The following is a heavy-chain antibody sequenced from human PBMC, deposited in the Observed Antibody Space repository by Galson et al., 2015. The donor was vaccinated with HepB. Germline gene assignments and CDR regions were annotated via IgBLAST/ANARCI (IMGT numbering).Heavy chain of an antibody. CDR1: GYPFNNAW. CDR2: IKSKTDGETT. V-gene: IGHV3-15*01. CDR3: TTDVYYSTYWSWLDP. Sequence: SLRLSCAASGYPFNNAWMTWVRQAPGMGLEWVGRIKSKTDGETTDYAAPVKGRFTISRDDSKNRLYLQMNSLKPEDTAVYYCTTDVYYSTYWSWLDPWGQGTLLTVSA. J-gene: IGHJ5*02. D-gene: IGHD2-8*02.